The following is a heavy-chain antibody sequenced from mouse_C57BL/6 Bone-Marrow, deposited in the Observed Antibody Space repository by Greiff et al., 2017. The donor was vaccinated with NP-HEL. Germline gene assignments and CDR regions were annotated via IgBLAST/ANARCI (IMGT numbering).Heavy chain of an antibody. V-gene: IGHV5-9-1*02. CDR1: GFTFSSYA. CDR2: ISSGGDYI. CDR3: TRDQAYYSNYVPWFAD. Sequence: EVMLVESGEGLVKPGGSLKLSCAASGFTFSSYAMSWVRQTPEKRLEWVAYISSGGDYIYYADTVKGRFTISRDNARNTLYLQMSSLKSEDTAMYYCTRDQAYYSNYVPWFADWGQGTLVTVSA. J-gene: IGHJ3*01. D-gene: IGHD2-5*01.